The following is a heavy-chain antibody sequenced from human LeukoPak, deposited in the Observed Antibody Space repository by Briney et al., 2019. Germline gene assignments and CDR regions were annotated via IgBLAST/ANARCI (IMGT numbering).Heavy chain of an antibody. CDR1: GGSISSGDYY. CDR2: IYHSGST. CDR3: ARMGSNGVVVPAPDY. J-gene: IGHJ4*02. V-gene: IGHV4-30-2*01. D-gene: IGHD2-2*01. Sequence: SQTLSLTCTVSGGSISSGDYYWSWIRQPPGKGLEWIGYIYHSGSTYYNPSLKSRVAISVDRSKNQFSLKLSSVTAADTAVYYCARMGSNGVVVPAPDYWGQGTLVTVSS.